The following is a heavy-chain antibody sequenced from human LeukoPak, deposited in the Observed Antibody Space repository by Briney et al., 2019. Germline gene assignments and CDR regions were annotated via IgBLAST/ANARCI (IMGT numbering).Heavy chain of an antibody. Sequence: SETLSLTCTVSGGSISGYYWSWIRQPPGKGLEWIGYIYYSGSTNYNPSLKSRVTISVDTSKNQFSLKLSSVTAADTAVYYCARTLRPNWYFDLWGRGTLVTVSS. V-gene: IGHV4-59*01. CDR2: IYYSGST. CDR1: GGSISGYY. CDR3: ARTLRPNWYFDL. J-gene: IGHJ2*01. D-gene: IGHD3-16*01.